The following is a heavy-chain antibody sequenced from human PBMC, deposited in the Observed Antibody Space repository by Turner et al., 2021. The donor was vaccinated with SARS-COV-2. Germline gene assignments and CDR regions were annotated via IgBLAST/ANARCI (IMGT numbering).Heavy chain of an antibody. CDR2: ITSSDT. D-gene: IGHD3-22*01. CDR1: GFTFSSYG. J-gene: IGHJ4*02. CDR3: VRDKDSSDYYY. Sequence: VQLVESGGGVVQPGRSLRLSCAASGFTFSSYGMNWVRQAPGKGLEWVSSITSSDTYYADSVKGRFTISRDNAKNSLYLQMNSLRAEDTAVYYCVRDKDSSDYYYWGQGTLVTVSS. V-gene: IGHV3-21*01.